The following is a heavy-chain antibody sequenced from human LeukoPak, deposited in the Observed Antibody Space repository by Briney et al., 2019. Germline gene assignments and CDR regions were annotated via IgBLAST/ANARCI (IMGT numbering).Heavy chain of an antibody. J-gene: IGHJ6*03. V-gene: IGHV4-59*01. CDR3: ARDGYCSGSYCYGYYYYMDV. CDR1: GGSLGTYY. D-gene: IGHD2-15*01. CDR2: VYYSGST. Sequence: SETLSLTCTVSGGSLGTYYWSWIRQPPGKGLEWIGYVYYSGSTNYHPCLKSRVTISVDPSKNQFSLTLSSVTAADTAVYYCARDGYCSGSYCYGYYYYMDVWGTGTTVSVSS.